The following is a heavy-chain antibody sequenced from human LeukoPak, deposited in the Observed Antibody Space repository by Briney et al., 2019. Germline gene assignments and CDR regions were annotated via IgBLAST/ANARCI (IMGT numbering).Heavy chain of an antibody. CDR3: ARSDCSSTICYQDY. CDR2: ISGYNGNT. D-gene: IGHD2-2*01. J-gene: IGHJ4*02. CDR1: GYTFTSYG. Sequence: ASVKVSCKASGYTFTSYGISWVRQAPGQGLEWMGWISGYNGNTNYAQKFQGRVTMTTDTSTSTAYMELRSLRSDDTAVYYCARSDCSSTICYQDYWGQGTLVTVSS. V-gene: IGHV1-18*01.